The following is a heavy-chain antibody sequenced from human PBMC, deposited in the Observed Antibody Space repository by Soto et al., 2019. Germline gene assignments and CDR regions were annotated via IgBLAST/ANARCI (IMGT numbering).Heavy chain of an antibody. Sequence: SETLSLTCTVSGGSISSYYWSWIRQPPGKGLEWIGYIYYSGSTNYNPSLKSRVTISVDTSKNQFSLKLSSVTAYLQWRSLKASDTAMYYCARRRDDSSGYNLAYWGQGTLVTVSS. CDR2: IYYSGST. J-gene: IGHJ4*02. CDR3: ASDTAMYYCARRRDDSSGYNLAY. CDR1: GGSISSYY. D-gene: IGHD3-22*01. V-gene: IGHV4-59*08.